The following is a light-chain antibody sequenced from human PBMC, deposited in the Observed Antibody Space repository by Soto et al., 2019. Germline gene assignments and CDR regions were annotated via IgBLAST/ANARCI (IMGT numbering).Light chain of an antibody. Sequence: EIVLTQSPATLSLSPGERATLSCRASQNVANYLDWYQQKPGQAPRLLIYESSNRATGIAARFSGSGSGTDFTLTISSLEPEDFAVYYCQQRDNWPTFGRGTKVDIK. CDR3: QQRDNWPT. V-gene: IGKV3-11*01. J-gene: IGKJ1*01. CDR1: QNVANY. CDR2: ESS.